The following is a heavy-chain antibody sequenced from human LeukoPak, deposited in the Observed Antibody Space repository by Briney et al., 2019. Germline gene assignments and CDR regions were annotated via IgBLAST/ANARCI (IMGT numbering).Heavy chain of an antibody. J-gene: IGHJ4*02. CDR1: GFTFSSFW. Sequence: GGSLRLSCEASGFTFSSFWMHWVRQAPGKGLVWVSRISSDGSTTTYADSVKGRFTISRDNAKNTLYLQMNSLRAEDTAVYYCASRISAGYYYDSSGYSTWGQGTLVTVSS. V-gene: IGHV3-74*03. D-gene: IGHD3-22*01. CDR3: ASRISAGYYYDSSGYST. CDR2: ISSDGSTT.